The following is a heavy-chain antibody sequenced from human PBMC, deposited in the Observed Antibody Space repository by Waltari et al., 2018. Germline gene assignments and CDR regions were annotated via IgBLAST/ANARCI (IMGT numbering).Heavy chain of an antibody. CDR1: GGTFSRCS. CDR2: LIPSFLTA. J-gene: IGHJ4*02. Sequence: QVQLVQSGAEVRQPGSSVKVACKPAGGTFSRCSISWVRLAPGQGLEWMGGLIPSFLTANYAQKFEGRLTIDADEATSTVYMGLSGLTSDDTAVYYWADCGGDCPHWGQGTLVTVSS. CDR3: ADCGGDCPH. V-gene: IGHV1-69*01. D-gene: IGHD2-21*01.